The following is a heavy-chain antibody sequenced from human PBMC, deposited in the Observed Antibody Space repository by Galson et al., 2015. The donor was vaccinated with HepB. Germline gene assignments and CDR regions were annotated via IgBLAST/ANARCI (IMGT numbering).Heavy chain of an antibody. D-gene: IGHD4-23*01. CDR2: IDPYSGAT. CDR3: ARELFDRDGGRWGVDV. J-gene: IGHJ6*04. V-gene: IGHV1-2*02. Sequence: SVKVSCKASGYNFKAYYIHWVRQAPGQGLEWMGWIDPYSGATKKAQNFQGRVSMTRDTSISTAYMELSSLRSDDTAVHYCARELFDRDGGRWGVDVWGKGTTVIVSS. CDR1: GYNFKAYY.